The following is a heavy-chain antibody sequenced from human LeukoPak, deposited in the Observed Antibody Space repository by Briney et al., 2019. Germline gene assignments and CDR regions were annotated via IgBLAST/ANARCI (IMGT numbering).Heavy chain of an antibody. CDR2: IKQDGSEK. V-gene: IGHV3-7*01. J-gene: IGHJ4*02. Sequence: WGSLRLSCAASGFIFSSYWMSWVRQAPGKGLEWVANIKQDGSEKYYVDSVKGRFTISRDNAKNSLYLQMNSLRAEDTAVYYCARSVAAAGPVFDYWGQGTLVTVSS. CDR1: GFIFSSYW. CDR3: ARSVAAAGPVFDY. D-gene: IGHD6-13*01.